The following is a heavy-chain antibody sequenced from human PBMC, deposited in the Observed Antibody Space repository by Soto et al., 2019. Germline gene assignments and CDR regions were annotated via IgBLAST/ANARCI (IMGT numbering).Heavy chain of an antibody. CDR1: GYIFAGYY. CDR3: ARVGYYDYVWGSYDLAH. Sequence: QVQLVQSGAEVKMPGASVKVSCKASGYIFAGYYMAWVRQAPGQGLEWMGWINPNGGATDYPPQFQDRVTMTRDMSITTAYMDLTRLTSDDTAVYYCARVGYYDYVWGSYDLAHWGQGTLITVSS. V-gene: IGHV1-2*02. D-gene: IGHD3-16*01. CDR2: INPNGGAT. J-gene: IGHJ4*02.